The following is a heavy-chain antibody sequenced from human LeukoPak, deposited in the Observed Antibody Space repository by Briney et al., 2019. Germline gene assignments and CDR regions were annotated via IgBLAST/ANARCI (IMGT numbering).Heavy chain of an antibody. Sequence: PSETLSLTCTVSGGSISSSSYYWGWIRQPPGKGLEWVSAISGSGGSTYYADSVKGRFTISRDNSKNTLYLQMNSLRAEDTAVYYCAKDPKYYYDSSGYYLGGQGTLVTVSS. CDR1: GGSISSSSYY. J-gene: IGHJ4*02. CDR2: ISGSGGST. V-gene: IGHV3-23*01. CDR3: AKDPKYYYDSSGYYL. D-gene: IGHD3-22*01.